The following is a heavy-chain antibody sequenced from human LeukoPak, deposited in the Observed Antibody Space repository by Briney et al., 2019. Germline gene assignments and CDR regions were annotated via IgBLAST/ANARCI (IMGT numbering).Heavy chain of an antibody. CDR1: GFTFSSYA. D-gene: IGHD3-3*01. CDR3: ARDVGMVSSRAFDI. Sequence: GGSLRLSCAASGFTFSSYAMHWVRQAPGKGLEYVSAISSNGGSTYYANSVKGRFTISRDNSKNTLYLQMGSLRAEDMAVYYCARDVGMVSSRAFDIWGQGTMVTVSS. J-gene: IGHJ3*02. CDR2: ISSNGGST. V-gene: IGHV3-64*01.